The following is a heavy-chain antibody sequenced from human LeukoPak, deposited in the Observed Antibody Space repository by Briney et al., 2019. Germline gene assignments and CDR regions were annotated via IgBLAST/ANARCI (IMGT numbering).Heavy chain of an antibody. CDR3: ARDPGYSYGPGNYGMDV. V-gene: IGHV3-53*01. CDR1: GLTVSSNY. CDR2: IYSGGST. Sequence: GGSLRLSCAASGLTVSSNYMSWVRQAPGKGLEWVSVIYSGGSTYYADSVKGRFTISRDNSKNTLYLQMNSLRAEDTAVYYCARDPGYSYGPGNYGMDVWGKGTTVTVSS. D-gene: IGHD5-18*01. J-gene: IGHJ6*04.